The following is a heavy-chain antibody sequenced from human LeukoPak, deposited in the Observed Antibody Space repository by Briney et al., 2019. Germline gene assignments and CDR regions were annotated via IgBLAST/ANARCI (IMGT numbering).Heavy chain of an antibody. J-gene: IGHJ4*02. CDR3: ARGDYYYGSGSLAYFDS. D-gene: IGHD3-10*01. V-gene: IGHV4-39*01. Sequence: PSETLSLICTVSGGSISSSSYYWGWIRQPPGKGLEWIGSIYYSGATYYNPSLKSRATISVDTSKNQFSLKLSSVTAADTAVYYCARGDYYYGSGSLAYFDSWGQGTLVTVSS. CDR2: IYYSGAT. CDR1: GGSISSSSYY.